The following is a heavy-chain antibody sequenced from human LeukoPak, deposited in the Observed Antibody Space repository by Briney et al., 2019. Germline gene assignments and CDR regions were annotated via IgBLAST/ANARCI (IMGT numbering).Heavy chain of an antibody. CDR2: VFYSGTT. CDR3: ARLSNYGDHSGDGY. CDR1: GGATSSSNYY. J-gene: IGHJ4*02. V-gene: IGHV4-39*01. Sequence: SETLSLTCTVSGGATSSSNYYWAWIRQPPGKGLEWLGSVFYSGTTHYNPSLKSRVTISIDTSKNQFSLKLSSVTAADTSVYYCARLSNYGDHSGDGYWGQGTLVTVSS. D-gene: IGHD4-23*01.